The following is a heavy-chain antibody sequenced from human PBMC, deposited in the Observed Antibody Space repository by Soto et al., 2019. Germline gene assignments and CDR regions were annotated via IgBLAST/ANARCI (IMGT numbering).Heavy chain of an antibody. CDR3: ARTREIVVVPAKAKNAFEI. CDR1: GGSISSSSYY. Sequence: PSETLSLTCTVSGGSISSSSYYWGWTRQPPGRGLEWIGSIYYSGSTYYNPSLKSRVTISVDTSKNQFSLKLSSVTAADTAVYYCARTREIVVVPAKAKNAFEIWGQGTMVTVSS. CDR2: IYYSGST. D-gene: IGHD2-2*01. J-gene: IGHJ3*02. V-gene: IGHV4-39*01.